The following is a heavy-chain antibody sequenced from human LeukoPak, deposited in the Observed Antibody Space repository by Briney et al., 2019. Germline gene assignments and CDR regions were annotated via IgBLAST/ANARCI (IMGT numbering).Heavy chain of an antibody. CDR1: GGSFSSYY. J-gene: IGHJ4*02. Sequence: SETLSLTCDVYGGSFSSYYWGWIRQPPGKGLEWIGSIYYSGSTYYNPSLKSRITISVDTSKNQFSLKLSSVTAADTAVYYCARSITIFGVVCYAYYFDYWGQGTLVTVSS. D-gene: IGHD3-3*01. CDR2: IYYSGST. V-gene: IGHV4-39*01. CDR3: ARSITIFGVVCYAYYFDY.